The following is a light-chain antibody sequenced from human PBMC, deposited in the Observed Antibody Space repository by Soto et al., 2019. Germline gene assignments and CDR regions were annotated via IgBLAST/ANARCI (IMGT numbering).Light chain of an antibody. CDR2: DAS. CDR3: QQFSSYPLT. CDR1: QTVRNNY. Sequence: VLTQSPVALSLSPGARSTLSCRASQTVRNNYLAWYQQKPGQAPELLSYDASSRATGIPDRFSGGGSGTDFTLTISRLEPEDFAVYYCQQFSSYPLTFGGGNKV. V-gene: IGKV3-20*01. J-gene: IGKJ4*01.